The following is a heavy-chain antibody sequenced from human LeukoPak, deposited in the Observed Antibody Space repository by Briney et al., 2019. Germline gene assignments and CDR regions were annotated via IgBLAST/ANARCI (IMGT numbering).Heavy chain of an antibody. CDR3: ARDSGWFRFDY. D-gene: IGHD6-13*01. J-gene: IGHJ4*02. V-gene: IGHV3-7*03. Sequence: GGSLRLSCAASGFTFSSYWMTWVRQAPGKGLEWVANIKEDGSEKYYVDSVKGRFTISRDNAKNSLYLQVGSLRAEDTAVYYCARDSGWFRFDYWGRGTLVTVSS. CDR2: IKEDGSEK. CDR1: GFTFSSYW.